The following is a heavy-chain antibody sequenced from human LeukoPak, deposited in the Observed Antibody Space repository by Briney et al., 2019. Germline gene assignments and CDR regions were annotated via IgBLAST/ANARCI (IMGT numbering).Heavy chain of an antibody. CDR2: IYTSGST. V-gene: IGHV4-61*02. D-gene: IGHD3-16*02. Sequence: PSETLSLTCTVSGGSISSGSYYWSWIRQPAGKGLEWIGRIYTSGSTNYNPSLKSRVTISVDTSKNQFSLKLSSVTAADTAVYYCARAERRRGLYRFDPWGQGTLVTVSS. CDR1: GGSISSGSYY. CDR3: ARAERRRGLYRFDP. J-gene: IGHJ5*02.